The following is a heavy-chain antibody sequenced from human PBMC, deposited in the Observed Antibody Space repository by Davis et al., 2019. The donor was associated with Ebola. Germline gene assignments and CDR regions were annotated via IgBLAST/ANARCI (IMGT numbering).Heavy chain of an antibody. CDR1: GFTFSSYA. Sequence: GGSLRLSCAASGFTFSSYAMSWVRQAPGKGLEWVSGISWNSGSIGYADSVKGRFTISRDNAKNSLYLQMNSLRAEDTALYYCAKDIQYQLLTGGAFDIWGQGTMVTVSS. J-gene: IGHJ3*02. V-gene: IGHV3-9*01. CDR3: AKDIQYQLLTGGAFDI. CDR2: ISWNSGSI. D-gene: IGHD2-2*01.